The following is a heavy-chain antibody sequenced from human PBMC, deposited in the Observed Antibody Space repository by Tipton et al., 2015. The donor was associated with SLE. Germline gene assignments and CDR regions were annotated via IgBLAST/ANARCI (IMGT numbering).Heavy chain of an antibody. J-gene: IGHJ6*03. V-gene: IGHV4-34*01. CDR3: ARGGPYYYYYMDV. Sequence: TLSLTCAVYGGSFSGYYWSWIRQPPGKGLGWIGEINHSGSTNYNPSLKSRVTISVDTSKNQFSLKLSSVAAADTAVYYCARGGPYYYYYMDVWGKGTTVTVS. CDR2: INHSGST. CDR1: GGSFSGYY.